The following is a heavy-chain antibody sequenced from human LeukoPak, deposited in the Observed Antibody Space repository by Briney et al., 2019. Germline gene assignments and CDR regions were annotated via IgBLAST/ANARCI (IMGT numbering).Heavy chain of an antibody. CDR1: GFAFSDFW. CDR2: IRHDGNAK. CDR3: TTSHDSAGND. J-gene: IGHJ4*02. V-gene: IGHV3-7*01. D-gene: IGHD2-15*01. Sequence: GGSLTLSRAASGFAFSDFWMSWVRPAPGKGLEWVANIRHDGNAKNYVPSVRGRFTISRHNAKNSLYLQMNSLTVEDTAVYDCTTSHDSAGNDWGQGTLVTVSS.